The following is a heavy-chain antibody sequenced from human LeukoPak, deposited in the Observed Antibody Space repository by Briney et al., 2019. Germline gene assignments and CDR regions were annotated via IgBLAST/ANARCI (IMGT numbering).Heavy chain of an antibody. CDR1: GGTFSSYA. J-gene: IGHJ5*02. V-gene: IGHV1-69*13. Sequence: SVKVSRKASGGTFSSYAISWVRQAPGQGLEWMGGIIPIFGTANYAQKFQGRVTVTADESTSTAYMELSSLRSEDTAVYYCARQAGYCSSTSCSLNWFDPWGQGTLVTVSS. CDR2: IIPIFGTA. D-gene: IGHD2-2*03. CDR3: ARQAGYCSSTSCSLNWFDP.